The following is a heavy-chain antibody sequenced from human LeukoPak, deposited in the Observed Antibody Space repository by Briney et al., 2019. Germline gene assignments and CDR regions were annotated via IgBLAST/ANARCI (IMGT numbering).Heavy chain of an antibody. Sequence: PGGSLRLSCAASGFTFSSYWMSWVRQAPGKGLEWVANIKQDGSEKYYVDSVKGRFTISRDNAKNSLYLQMNSLRAEDTAVYYCARDSGNSSSWYRRAYYYMDVWGKGTTVTVSS. V-gene: IGHV3-7*01. J-gene: IGHJ6*03. CDR2: IKQDGSEK. CDR1: GFTFSSYW. D-gene: IGHD6-13*01. CDR3: ARDSGNSSSWYRRAYYYMDV.